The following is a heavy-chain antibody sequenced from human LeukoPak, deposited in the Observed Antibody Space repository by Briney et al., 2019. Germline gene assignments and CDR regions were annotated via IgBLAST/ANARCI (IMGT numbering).Heavy chain of an antibody. V-gene: IGHV3-66*02. CDR1: GFTVSSNY. Sequence: PGGSLRLSCAASGFTVSSNYMSWVRQAPRKGLGRVSVIYSGGSTYYADSVKGRFTISRDNSTTTLYLQMNSLRGDDTAVYYCARDATWSGYPLGDAFDIWSQGTMVTVSS. J-gene: IGHJ3*02. D-gene: IGHD3-3*01. CDR3: ARDATWSGYPLGDAFDI. CDR2: IYSGGST.